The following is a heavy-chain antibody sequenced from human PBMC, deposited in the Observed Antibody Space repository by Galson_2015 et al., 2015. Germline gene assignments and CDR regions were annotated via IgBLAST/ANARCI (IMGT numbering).Heavy chain of an antibody. J-gene: IGHJ5*01. CDR3: ARGLHSGSDSAPLHS. Sequence: SVKVSCKASGGTFSSYAISWVRQGPGQGLEWMGGIIPIFGTANYAQKFQGRVTITADKSTSTACMELSSLRSEDTAVYYCARGLHSGSDSAPLHSSRKGTLVTVSS. D-gene: IGHD5-12*01. CDR2: IIPIFGTA. V-gene: IGHV1-69*06. CDR1: GGTFSSYA.